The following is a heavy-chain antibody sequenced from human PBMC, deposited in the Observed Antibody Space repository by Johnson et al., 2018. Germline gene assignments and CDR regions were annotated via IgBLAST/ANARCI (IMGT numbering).Heavy chain of an antibody. Sequence: EVQLLESGGGLVKPGGSLRLSCAASGFIFSSYSMNWVRQAPGKGLEWVSSISSSSSYIYYADSVKGRFTTSRETAKTSLSLQMNSLRAEDTAVYYCARVKVVVTALPPYAFDIWGQGTMVTVSS. D-gene: IGHD2-21*02. CDR3: ARVKVVVTALPPYAFDI. CDR1: GFIFSSYS. J-gene: IGHJ3*02. CDR2: ISSSSSYI. V-gene: IGHV3-21*01.